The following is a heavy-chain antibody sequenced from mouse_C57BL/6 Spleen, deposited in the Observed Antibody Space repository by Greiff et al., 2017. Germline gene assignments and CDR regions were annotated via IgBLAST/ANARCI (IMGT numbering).Heavy chain of an antibody. J-gene: IGHJ3*01. CDR2: ISDGGSYT. D-gene: IGHD1-1*01. CDR1: GFTFSSYA. Sequence: DVKLQESGGGLVKPGGSLKLSCAASGFTFSSYAMSWVRQTPEKRLEWVATISDGGSYTYYPDNVKGRFTISRDNAKNNLYLQMSHLKSEDTAMYYCARENYGSSSAWFAYWGQGTLVTVSA. CDR3: ARENYGSSSAWFAY. V-gene: IGHV5-4*01.